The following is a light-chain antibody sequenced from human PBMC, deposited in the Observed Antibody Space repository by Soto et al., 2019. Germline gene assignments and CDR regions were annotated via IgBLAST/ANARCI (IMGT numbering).Light chain of an antibody. J-gene: IGLJ2*01. CDR2: NNN. CDR3: ATWDDSLIGVL. Sequence: QSVLTQPPSASGTPGQRVTISCSGSSSNIGSNYVYWFQHLPGTAPKLLIYNNNQRPSGVPERFSASKSGTSASLAISGLRSGDEADYYCATWDDSLIGVLFGGRTQLTVL. CDR1: SSNIGSNY. V-gene: IGLV1-47*02.